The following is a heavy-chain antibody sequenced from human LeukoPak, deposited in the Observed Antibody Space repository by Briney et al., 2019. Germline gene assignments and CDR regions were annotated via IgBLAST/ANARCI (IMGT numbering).Heavy chain of an antibody. CDR3: ASETLRFCSGSSCFTRDWYFHL. J-gene: IGHJ2*01. D-gene: IGHD2-2*02. CDR1: GFSFNSYN. V-gene: IGHV3-49*04. Sequence: GGSLRLSCAASGFSFNSYNMNGVPRSPEKGLEGVGFIRSAAYDVTAVYPDSVPGTFLVSGDDSKTVADLKMDRLNTEDTAVYYCASETLRFCSGSSCFTRDWYFHLWGRGTLVTVSS. CDR2: IRSAAYDVTA.